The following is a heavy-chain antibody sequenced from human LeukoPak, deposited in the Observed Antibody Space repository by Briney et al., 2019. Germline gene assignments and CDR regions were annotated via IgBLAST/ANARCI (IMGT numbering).Heavy chain of an antibody. CDR1: GGSISSHY. Sequence: SETLSLTCTVSGGSISSHYWSWIRQPPGKGLEWIGYIYYSGSTNYNPSLESRVTISVDTSKNQFSLKLSSVTAADTAVYYCARLDPRDGYRGYWGQGTLVTVSS. J-gene: IGHJ4*02. CDR2: IYYSGST. CDR3: ARLDPRDGYRGY. D-gene: IGHD5-24*01. V-gene: IGHV4-59*11.